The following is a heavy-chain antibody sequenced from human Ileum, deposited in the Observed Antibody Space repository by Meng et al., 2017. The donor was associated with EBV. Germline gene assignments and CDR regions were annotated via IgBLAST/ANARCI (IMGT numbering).Heavy chain of an antibody. CDR1: GFSLSTSGVG. D-gene: IGHD3-22*01. CDR3: AHSTQSSGQRLSFDY. V-gene: IGHV2-5*02. Sequence: QVTLKESGPTVVKPXETXTLTXXFAGFSLSTSGVGVGWIRQPPGKALEWLALIYWDDDKRYSPSLKSRLTITKDTSKNQVVLAMTNMDPVDTATYYCAHSTQSSGQRLSFDYWGQGTLVTVSS. J-gene: IGHJ4*02. CDR2: IYWDDDK.